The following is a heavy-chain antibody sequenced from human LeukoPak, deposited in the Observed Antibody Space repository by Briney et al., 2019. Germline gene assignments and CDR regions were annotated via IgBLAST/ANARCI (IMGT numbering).Heavy chain of an antibody. J-gene: IGHJ4*02. CDR3: ASLPIAYGGNPSFDY. D-gene: IGHD4-23*01. Sequence: GASVKVSCKASGYTFTGYYMHWVRQAPGQGLEWMGWINPNSGGTNYAQKFQGWVTMTRDTSISTAYVELSRLRSDDTAVYYCASLPIAYGGNPSFDYWGQGTLVTVSS. CDR2: INPNSGGT. CDR1: GYTFTGYY. V-gene: IGHV1-2*04.